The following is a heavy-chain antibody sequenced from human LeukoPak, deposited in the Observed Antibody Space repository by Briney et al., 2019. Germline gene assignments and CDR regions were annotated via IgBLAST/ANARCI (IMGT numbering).Heavy chain of an antibody. CDR3: AGCPRIHYMDV. Sequence: SGTLSLTCAVSGDSVSSDKWWGWVRQSPGKGLEWIGEIFPTGSTFYNPSLRSRVTISIEKSENHFSLNLRSVTAADTAVYYCAGCPRIHYMDVWGKGTTVTVSS. CDR2: IFPTGST. J-gene: IGHJ6*03. CDR1: GDSVSSDKW. D-gene: IGHD5-18*01. V-gene: IGHV4-4*02.